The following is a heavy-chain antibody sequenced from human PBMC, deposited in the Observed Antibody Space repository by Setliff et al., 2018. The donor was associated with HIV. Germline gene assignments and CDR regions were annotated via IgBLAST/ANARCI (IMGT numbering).Heavy chain of an antibody. CDR1: GGSISTSY. Sequence: SETLSLTCTVSGGSISTSYWNWIRQPPGKGLEWIAYIYISGTTNYNPSLKSRVTISVDTSKNQFSLKLYSVTAADTAVYYCARRIDNSGSFPDKNWFDTWGQGSLVTVSS. CDR3: ARRIDNSGSFPDKNWFDT. J-gene: IGHJ5*02. V-gene: IGHV4-4*09. D-gene: IGHD3-10*01. CDR2: IYISGTT.